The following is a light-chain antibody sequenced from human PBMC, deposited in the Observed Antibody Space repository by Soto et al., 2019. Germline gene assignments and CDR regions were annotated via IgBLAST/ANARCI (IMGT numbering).Light chain of an antibody. V-gene: IGKV3D-20*02. J-gene: IGKJ5*01. Sequence: EIVLTQSPCTLSWSPGERAXXXXXASQSVSSSYLAWYQQKPGQAPRLLIYDASKRATGIPARFSGSGSGTDFALKISRVEAEDVGVYYCMQGTHWPITFGQGNDWRL. CDR1: QSVSSSY. CDR2: DAS. CDR3: MQGTHWPIT.